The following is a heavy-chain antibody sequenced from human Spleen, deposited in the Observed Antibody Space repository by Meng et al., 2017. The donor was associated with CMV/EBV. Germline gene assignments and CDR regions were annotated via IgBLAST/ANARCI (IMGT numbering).Heavy chain of an antibody. V-gene: IGHV3-30*04. Sequence: GESLKISCAASGFTFSSHAMHWVRQAPGKGLEWVAVISNDGSNKYYADSVKGRFTISRDNSKNTLYLQMNSLRAEDTAVYYCAKSLQCSSTSCYPLDYWGQGTLVTVSS. CDR2: ISNDGSNK. CDR3: AKSLQCSSTSCYPLDY. D-gene: IGHD2-2*01. CDR1: GFTFSSHA. J-gene: IGHJ4*02.